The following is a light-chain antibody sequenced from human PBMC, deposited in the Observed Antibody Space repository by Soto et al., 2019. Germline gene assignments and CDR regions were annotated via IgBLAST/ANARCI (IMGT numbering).Light chain of an antibody. V-gene: IGLV2-11*01. CDR3: CSFAGSYTYV. CDR1: SSVVGGYNY. Sequence: VLAQPRSVSGSPGQSVTISCTGTSSVVGGYNYVSWYQQHPGKAPKVMIYDVTKRPSGVPDRFSGSKSGNTASLTISGLQAEDEADYYCCSFAGSYTYVFGTGTKVTV. J-gene: IGLJ1*01. CDR2: DVT.